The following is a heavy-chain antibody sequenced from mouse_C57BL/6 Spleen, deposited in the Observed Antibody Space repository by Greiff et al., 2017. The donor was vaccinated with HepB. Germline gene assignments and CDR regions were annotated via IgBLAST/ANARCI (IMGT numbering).Heavy chain of an antibody. Sequence: QVQLKQPGAELVKPGASVKMSCKASGYTFTSYWITWVKQRPGQGLEWIGDIYPGSGSTNYNEKFKSKATLTVDTSSSTAYMQLSSLTSEDSAVYYCAGFYYGYDRGFDYWGQGTTLTVSS. V-gene: IGHV1-55*01. D-gene: IGHD2-2*01. J-gene: IGHJ2*01. CDR2: IYPGSGST. CDR3: AGFYYGYDRGFDY. CDR1: GYTFTSYW.